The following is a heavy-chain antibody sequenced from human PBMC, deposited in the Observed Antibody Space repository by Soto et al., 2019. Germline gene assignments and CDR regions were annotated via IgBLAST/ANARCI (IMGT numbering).Heavy chain of an antibody. J-gene: IGHJ5*02. CDR1: GGSISSSSYY. CDR2: IYYSGST. D-gene: IGHD3-3*01. Sequence: QLQLQESGPGLVKPSETLSLTCTVSGGSISSSSYYWGWIRQPPGKGLEWIGSIYYSGSTYYNPSLKSRVTISVDTSKNQFSLKLSSVTAADTAVYYCASSYLKYYDFWSGYYKATSAQEGWFDPWGQGTLVTVSS. CDR3: ASSYLKYYDFWSGYYKATSAQEGWFDP. V-gene: IGHV4-39*01.